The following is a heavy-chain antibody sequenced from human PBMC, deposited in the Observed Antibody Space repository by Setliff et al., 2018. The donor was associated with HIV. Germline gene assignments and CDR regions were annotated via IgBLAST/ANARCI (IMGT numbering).Heavy chain of an antibody. V-gene: IGHV3-21*06. CDR3: ATLTAAIVATTYYFDY. CDR2: IITSSSYT. CDR1: GFTFSYYS. D-gene: IGHD5-12*01. Sequence: GGSLRLSCAASGFTFSYYSMTWVRQAPGKGLEWVSSIITSSSYTYYADSVKGRFTISRDNAKNSLYLQMNSLRAEDTAVYFCATLTAAIVATTYYFDYWGQGTLVTVSS. J-gene: IGHJ4*02.